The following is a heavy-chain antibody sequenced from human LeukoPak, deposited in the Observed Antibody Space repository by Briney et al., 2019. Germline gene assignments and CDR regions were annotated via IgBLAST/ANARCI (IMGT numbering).Heavy chain of an antibody. CDR2: IYPTGNT. J-gene: IGHJ6*03. CDR1: GGAIISHY. CDR3: ARLKFYDSTGYSPGYYMDV. D-gene: IGHD3-22*01. Sequence: KSSETLSLTCSVSGGAIISHYWSWIRQPAGKGPEWIGRIYPTGNTDYNPSLKTRVTMSTDLSKKQFSLRLRSVTAADTAVYYCARLKFYDSTGYSPGYYMDVWGKGTAVTVSS. V-gene: IGHV4-4*07.